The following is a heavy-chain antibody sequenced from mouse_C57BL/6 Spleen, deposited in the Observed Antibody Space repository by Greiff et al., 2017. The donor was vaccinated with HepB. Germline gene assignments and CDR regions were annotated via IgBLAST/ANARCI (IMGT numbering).Heavy chain of an antibody. CDR1: GYTFTSYW. D-gene: IGHD2-4*01. V-gene: IGHV1-69*01. CDR2: IDPSDSYT. CDR3: ARRVYYDYDVGWYFDV. J-gene: IGHJ1*03. Sequence: VQLQQPGAELVMPGASVKLSCKASGYTFTSYWMHWVKQRPGQGLEWIGEIDPSDSYTNYNQKFKGKSTLTVDTSSSTAYMQLSSLTSEDSAVYYCARRVYYDYDVGWYFDVWGTGTTVTVSS.